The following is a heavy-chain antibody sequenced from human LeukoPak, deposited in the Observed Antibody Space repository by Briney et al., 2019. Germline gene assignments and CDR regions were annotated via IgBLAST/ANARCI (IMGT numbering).Heavy chain of an antibody. CDR3: AAGVVVTASRGDWFDP. J-gene: IGHJ5*02. CDR1: GGSFSGYY. D-gene: IGHD2-21*02. CDR2: INHSGST. Sequence: PSETLSLTCAVYGGSFSGYYWNWIRQPPGKGLEWMGEINHSGSTNYNPSLKSRVTISVDTSKNQFSLKLSSVTAADTAVYYCAAGVVVTASRGDWFDPWGQGTLVTVSS. V-gene: IGHV4-34*01.